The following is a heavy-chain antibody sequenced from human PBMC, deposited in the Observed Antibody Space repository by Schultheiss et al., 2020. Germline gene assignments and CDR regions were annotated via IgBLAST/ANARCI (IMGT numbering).Heavy chain of an antibody. J-gene: IGHJ5*02. CDR3: ARGKLCYRAWSNWFDP. D-gene: IGHD3-16*02. CDR2: MNPNSGNT. CDR1: GYTFTSYD. V-gene: IGHV1-8*01. Sequence: AAVKVSFKASGYTFTSYDINWVRQATGQGLEWMGWMNPNSGNTGYAQKFQGRVTMTRNTSISTAYMELSSLRSEDTAVYYCARGKLCYRAWSNWFDPWGQGTLVTVSS.